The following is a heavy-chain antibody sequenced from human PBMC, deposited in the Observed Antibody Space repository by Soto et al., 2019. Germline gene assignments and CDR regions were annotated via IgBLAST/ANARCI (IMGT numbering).Heavy chain of an antibody. Sequence: PSQTLSLTCAISGDSVSSNSAAWNWIRQSPSRGLEWLGRTYYRSKWYNDYAVSVKSRITINPDTSKNQFSLQLNSVTPEDTAVYYCAREGYSSCLELPRKRTNWFYPWGQGTLVTVSS. J-gene: IGHJ5*02. V-gene: IGHV6-1*01. CDR3: AREGYSSCLELPRKRTNWFYP. CDR1: GDSVSSNSAA. D-gene: IGHD6-13*01. CDR2: TYYRSKWYN.